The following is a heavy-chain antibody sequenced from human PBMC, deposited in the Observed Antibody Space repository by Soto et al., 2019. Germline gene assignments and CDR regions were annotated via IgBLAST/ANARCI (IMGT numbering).Heavy chain of an antibody. CDR1: GYTFTGYY. CDR3: ARGVSIGVAGNWGSGFDP. CDR2: INPNSGGT. Sequence: QVQLVQSGAEVKKPGASVKVSCKASGYTFTGYYMHWVRQAPGQGLEWMGWINPNSGGTNYAQKFQGRVTMTRDTSISTAYMALSRVRSEETAVYYCARGVSIGVAGNWGSGFDPWGQGTLVTVSS. J-gene: IGHJ5*02. V-gene: IGHV1-2*02. D-gene: IGHD6-19*01.